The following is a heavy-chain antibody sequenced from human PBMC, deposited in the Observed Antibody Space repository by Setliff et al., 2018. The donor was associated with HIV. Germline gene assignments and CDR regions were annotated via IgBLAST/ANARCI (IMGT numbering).Heavy chain of an antibody. J-gene: IGHJ4*02. Sequence: SETLSLTCTVSGDSINSGYYYWSWIRQPAGKGLEWIGRIYSSGGTTTYNPSLKSRATISMDTSKNQFSLKLSSVTAADTAMYYCARGPPLIVAEEDYWGQGTLVTVSS. CDR1: GDSINSGYYY. D-gene: IGHD3-22*01. CDR3: ARGPPLIVAEEDY. CDR2: IYSSGGTT. V-gene: IGHV4-61*02.